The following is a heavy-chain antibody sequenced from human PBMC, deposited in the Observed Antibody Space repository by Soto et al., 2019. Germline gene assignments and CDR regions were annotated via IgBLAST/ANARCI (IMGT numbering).Heavy chain of an antibody. V-gene: IGHV1-69*02. D-gene: IGHD3-10*01. Sequence: QVQLVQSGAEVKKPGSSVKVSCKASGGTFSSYTISWVRQAPGQGLEWMGRIIPSLGIANYAQKFQGRVTITADKSTSTAYMEVSSLRSEDTAVYYCAGVRGSEPRAYDAFDIWGQGTMVTVSS. CDR2: IIPSLGIA. CDR1: GGTFSSYT. J-gene: IGHJ3*02. CDR3: AGVRGSEPRAYDAFDI.